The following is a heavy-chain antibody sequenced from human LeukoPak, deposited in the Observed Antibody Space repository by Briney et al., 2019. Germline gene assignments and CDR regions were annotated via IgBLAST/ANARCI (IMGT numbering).Heavy chain of an antibody. CDR3: ARGPPTRFDY. CDR2: INHSGST. CDR1: GGSFSGYY. Sequence: SETLSLTCAVYGGSFSGYYWSWIRQPPGKGLEWIGQINHSGSTNYNPSLKSRVTISVDTSKNQFSLKLSSVTAADTAVYYCARGPPTRFDYWGQGTLVTVSS. J-gene: IGHJ4*02. V-gene: IGHV4-34*01.